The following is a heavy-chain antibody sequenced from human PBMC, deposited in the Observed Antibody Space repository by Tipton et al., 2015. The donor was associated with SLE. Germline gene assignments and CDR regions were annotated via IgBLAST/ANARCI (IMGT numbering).Heavy chain of an antibody. D-gene: IGHD3-22*01. J-gene: IGHJ4*02. V-gene: IGHV4-39*02. CDR3: ARLRHYYDTSGFYFDY. CDR1: GGSISSSSYY. CDR2: IYYSGST. Sequence: TLSLTCTVSGGSISSSSYYWGWIRQPPGKGLEWIGTIYYSGSTYYNPSLKSRVTISVDTSKNHFSLKLNSVTAADTAVYFCARLRHYYDTSGFYFDYWGQGTLVTVSS.